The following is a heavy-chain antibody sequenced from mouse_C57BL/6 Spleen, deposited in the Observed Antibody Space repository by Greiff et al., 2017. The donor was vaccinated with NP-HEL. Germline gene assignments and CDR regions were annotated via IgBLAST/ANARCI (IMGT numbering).Heavy chain of an antibody. V-gene: IGHV1-52*01. CDR2: IDPSDSET. D-gene: IGHD2-5*01. CDR3: EREDSNYYWYFDV. J-gene: IGHJ1*03. Sequence: QVQLQQPGAELVRPGSSVKLSCKASGYTFTSYWMHWVKQRPIQGLEWIGNIDPSDSETHYNQKFKDKATLTVDKSSSTAYMQLSSLTSEDSAVYYCEREDSNYYWYFDVWGTGTTVTVSS. CDR1: GYTFTSYW.